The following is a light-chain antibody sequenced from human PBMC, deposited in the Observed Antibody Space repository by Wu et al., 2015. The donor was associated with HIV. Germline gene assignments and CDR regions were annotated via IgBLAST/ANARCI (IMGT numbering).Light chain of an antibody. CDR1: QIISSW. CDR2: AAS. J-gene: IGKJ4*01. Sequence: DIQMTQSPSSLSASVGDRVTITCRASQIISSWLAWYQQKPGKAPNLLIYAASSLQSGVPSRFSGSGSGTEFTLTISSLQPDDFATYYCQHYNSYWVTFGGGTKVEIK. CDR3: QHYNSYWVT. V-gene: IGKV1-5*01.